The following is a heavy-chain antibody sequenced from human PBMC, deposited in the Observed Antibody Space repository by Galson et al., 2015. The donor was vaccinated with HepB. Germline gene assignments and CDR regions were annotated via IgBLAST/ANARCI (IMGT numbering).Heavy chain of an antibody. CDR1: GFTFTSYW. CDR2: IKTDGNNT. CDR3: ARGYSGTYRVDY. Sequence: SLRLSCAASGFTFTSYWMHWVRQAPGKGLVWVSRIKTDGNNTTYADSVKGRFTISRDNAKNTLYLQMNSLRVEDTALYYCARGYSGTYRVDYWGRGTLVTVSS. V-gene: IGHV3-74*01. J-gene: IGHJ4*02. D-gene: IGHD1-26*01.